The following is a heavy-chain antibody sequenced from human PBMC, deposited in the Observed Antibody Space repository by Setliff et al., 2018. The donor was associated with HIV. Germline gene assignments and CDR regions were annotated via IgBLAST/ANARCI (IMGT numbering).Heavy chain of an antibody. V-gene: IGHV4-59*01. J-gene: IGHJ4*02. D-gene: IGHD2-15*01. CDR1: SVSFSSYS. Sequence: SETLSLTCTVSSVSFSSYSWTWIRQPPGKGLEWIGYLSYSGSTSYNPSLKSRVAISLDTSTSKNEFSLKLTSVTAADTAVYFCARVHYSWDSFDYWGQGTLVTSPQ. CDR3: ARVHYSWDSFDY. CDR2: LSYSGST.